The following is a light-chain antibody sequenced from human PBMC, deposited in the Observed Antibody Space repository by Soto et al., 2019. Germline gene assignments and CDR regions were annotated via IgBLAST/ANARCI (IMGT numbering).Light chain of an antibody. J-gene: IGKJ1*01. Sequence: DIQMTQSPSTLSASVGDRVTITCRASQSIDSWLAWYQQKPGKAPKLLIYDASSLESGVPSRFSGSGSGTEFTLTISSLQPDDCAIYYCQEYDSYSLTWTFGQGTKVEIK. CDR3: QEYDSYSLTWT. CDR1: QSIDSW. V-gene: IGKV1-5*01. CDR2: DAS.